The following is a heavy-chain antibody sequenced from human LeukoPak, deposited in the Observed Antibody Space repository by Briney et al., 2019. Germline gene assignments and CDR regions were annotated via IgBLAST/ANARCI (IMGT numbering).Heavy chain of an antibody. CDR3: ARPKIVGATTGAFDI. J-gene: IGHJ3*02. CDR2: IYHSGST. Sequence: SQTLSLTCTVSGGSISSGGYYWSWIRQPPGKGLEWIGYIYHSGSTYYNPSLKSRVTISVDRSKNQFSLKLSSVTAADTAVYYCARPKIVGATTGAFDIWGQGTMVTVSS. D-gene: IGHD1-26*01. CDR1: GGSISSGGYY. V-gene: IGHV4-30-2*01.